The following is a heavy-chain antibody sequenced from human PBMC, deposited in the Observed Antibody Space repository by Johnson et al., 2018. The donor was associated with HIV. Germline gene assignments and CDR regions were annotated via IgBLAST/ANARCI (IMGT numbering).Heavy chain of an antibody. CDR1: GFTVSSNY. CDR3: VSSGCQRCAFDI. J-gene: IGHJ3*02. CDR2: IYSGGKT. D-gene: IGHD6-19*01. V-gene: IGHV3-66*01. Sequence: VQLVESGGDLVQPGGSLRLSCAASGFTVSSNYMSWVRQAPGKGLEWVSVIYSGGKTYYADSVKGRFTISRDNSKNTLYLQMNSLEAEDTAVYYCVSSGCQRCAFDIWGQGTMVTVSS.